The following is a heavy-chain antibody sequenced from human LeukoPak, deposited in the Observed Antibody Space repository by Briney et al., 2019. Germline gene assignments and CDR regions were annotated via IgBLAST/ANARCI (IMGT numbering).Heavy chain of an antibody. CDR3: ARTRISGSYYIH. V-gene: IGHV1-69*05. CDR1: GGTFSRYA. CDR2: IIPIFGTA. J-gene: IGHJ4*02. D-gene: IGHD1-26*01. Sequence: SVKVSCKASGGTFSRYAISWVRQAPGQGLEWMGGIIPIFGTANYAQKFQGRVTITTDESTSTAYMELSSLRSEDTAVYYCARTRISGSYYIHWGQGTLVTVSS.